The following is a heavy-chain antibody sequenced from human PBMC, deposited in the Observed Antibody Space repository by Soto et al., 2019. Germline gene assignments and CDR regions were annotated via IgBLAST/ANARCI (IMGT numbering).Heavy chain of an antibody. Sequence: ASVKVSCKASGYTFTSYGISWVRRAPGQGLEWMGWINGYNGNTNYAQKLQGRVTMTTDTSTSTAYLELRSLRSDDTAVYYCARVRGYDSSGYSHLWGQGTLVTVSS. J-gene: IGHJ4*02. CDR1: GYTFTSYG. CDR2: INGYNGNT. D-gene: IGHD3-22*01. V-gene: IGHV1-18*01. CDR3: ARVRGYDSSGYSHL.